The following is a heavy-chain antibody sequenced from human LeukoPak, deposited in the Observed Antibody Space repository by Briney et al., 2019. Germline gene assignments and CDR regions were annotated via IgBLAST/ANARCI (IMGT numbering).Heavy chain of an antibody. CDR3: AKDPSLWFGESYLSDY. D-gene: IGHD3-10*01. CDR2: ISYDGSNK. J-gene: IGHJ4*02. CDR1: GFTFSSYG. V-gene: IGHV3-30*18. Sequence: GRSLRLSCAASGFTFSSYGMHWVRQAPGKGLEWVAVISYDGSNKYYADSVKGRFTISRDNSKNTLYLQMNSLRAEDTAVYYCAKDPSLWFGESYLSDYWGQGTLVTVSS.